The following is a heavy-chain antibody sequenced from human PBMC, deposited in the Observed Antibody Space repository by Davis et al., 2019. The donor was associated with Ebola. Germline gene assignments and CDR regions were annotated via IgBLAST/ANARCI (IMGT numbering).Heavy chain of an antibody. CDR1: GGSFSGYY. Sequence: SETLSLTCAVYGGSFSGYYWSWIRQPPGKGLEWIGEINHSGSTSYNPSLKSRVTISVDTSKNQFSLKLSSVTAADTAVYYCARDLGYYYDSSGYYVARGTFDYWGQGTLVTVSS. CDR3: ARDLGYYYDSSGYYVARGTFDY. D-gene: IGHD3-22*01. J-gene: IGHJ4*02. CDR2: INHSGST. V-gene: IGHV4-34*01.